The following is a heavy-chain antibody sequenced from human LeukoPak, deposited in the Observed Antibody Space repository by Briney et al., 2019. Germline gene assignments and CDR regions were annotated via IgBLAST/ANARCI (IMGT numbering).Heavy chain of an antibody. D-gene: IGHD6-13*01. CDR3: ARAYSSSRGWFDP. CDR1: GFTVSSNY. V-gene: IGHV3-66*01. J-gene: IGHJ5*02. Sequence: GGSLRLSCAASGFTVSSNYMSWVRQAPGKGLEWVSVIYSGGSTYYADSVRGRFTISRDNAKNSLYLQMNSLRAEDTAVYYCARAYSSSRGWFDPWGQGTLVTVSS. CDR2: IYSGGST.